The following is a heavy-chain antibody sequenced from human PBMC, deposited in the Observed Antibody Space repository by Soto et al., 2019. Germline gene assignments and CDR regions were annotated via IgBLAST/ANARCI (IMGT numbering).Heavy chain of an antibody. CDR2: ISYDGSHQ. CDR1: GFTFSNYG. D-gene: IGHD2-8*01. CDR3: AKDPKCCTIGSHFLDNWFDP. V-gene: IGHV3-30*18. J-gene: IGHJ5*02. Sequence: PVGSLRLSCAASGFTFSNYGMHWVRQTPGKGLEWVAVISYDGSHQSYTDSVKGRFTISRDNSKNTLYLQMNSLKTEDTAMYYCAKDPKCCTIGSHFLDNWFDPWGQGTLVTVSS.